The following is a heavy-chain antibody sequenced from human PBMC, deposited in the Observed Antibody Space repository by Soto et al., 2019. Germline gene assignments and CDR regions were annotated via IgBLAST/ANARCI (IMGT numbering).Heavy chain of an antibody. V-gene: IGHV4-39*01. J-gene: IGHJ6*02. Sequence: SETLSLTCTVSGGSISSSRYYWGWIRQPPGKGLEWIGSIYYSGSTYYNPSLKSRVTISVDTSKNQFSLKLSSVAAADTAVYYCARRLYYDSSGFEGGGMDVWGQGTTVTVSS. CDR3: ARRLYYDSSGFEGGGMDV. CDR2: IYYSGST. CDR1: GGSISSSRYY. D-gene: IGHD3-22*01.